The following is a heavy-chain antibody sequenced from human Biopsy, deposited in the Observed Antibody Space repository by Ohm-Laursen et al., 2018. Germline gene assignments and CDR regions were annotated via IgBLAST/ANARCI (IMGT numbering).Heavy chain of an antibody. V-gene: IGHV4-4*07. Sequence: TLSLTCTVSGGSISNYYWSWIRQPAGKGLEWIGRIYSSGSTNYNPSLKNRVTISVDRSKNHFSLELSSVTAADTAVYYCARVGVGAPSINYFDSWGQGALVTVSS. CDR1: GGSISNYY. CDR2: IYSSGST. CDR3: ARVGVGAPSINYFDS. J-gene: IGHJ4*02. D-gene: IGHD1-26*01.